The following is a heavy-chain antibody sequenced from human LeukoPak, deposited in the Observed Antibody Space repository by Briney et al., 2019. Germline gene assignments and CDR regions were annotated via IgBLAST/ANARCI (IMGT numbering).Heavy chain of an antibody. J-gene: IGHJ3*02. CDR3: ARGNEHAFDI. D-gene: IGHD1-1*01. Sequence: PGGSLRLSCAVSGFTLSSYWMHWVRQLPGKGLVWVSRINSDGSGISYAGSVKGRFTISRDNAKNTLYLQMNSLRAEDTAVYYCARGNEHAFDIWGQGTMVTVSS. CDR1: GFTLSSYW. V-gene: IGHV3-74*01. CDR2: INSDGSGI.